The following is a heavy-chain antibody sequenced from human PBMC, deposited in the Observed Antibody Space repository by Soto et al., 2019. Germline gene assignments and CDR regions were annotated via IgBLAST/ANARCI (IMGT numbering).Heavy chain of an antibody. Sequence: GASVKVSCKASGGTFSSYAISWVRQAPGQGLEWMGGIIPIFGTANYAQKFQGRVTITADESTSTAYMELSSLRSEDTAVYYCARPPVANDAFDIWGQGTMVTVSS. J-gene: IGHJ3*02. CDR2: IIPIFGTA. D-gene: IGHD2-15*01. CDR3: ARPPVANDAFDI. CDR1: GGTFSSYA. V-gene: IGHV1-69*13.